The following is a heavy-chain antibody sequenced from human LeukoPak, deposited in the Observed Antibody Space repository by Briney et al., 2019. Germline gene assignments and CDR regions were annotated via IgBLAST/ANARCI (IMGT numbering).Heavy chain of an antibody. CDR3: AKDRRYSDRSGAPIFDY. J-gene: IGHJ4*02. Sequence: PGGSLRLSCAASGFTFSSYAMSWVRQAPGKGLEWVSAISGSGGSTYYADSVKGRFTISRDNSKCTLYLQMNSLRAEDTAVYYCAKDRRYSDRSGAPIFDYWGQGTLVTVSS. D-gene: IGHD3-22*01. V-gene: IGHV3-23*01. CDR2: ISGSGGST. CDR1: GFTFSSYA.